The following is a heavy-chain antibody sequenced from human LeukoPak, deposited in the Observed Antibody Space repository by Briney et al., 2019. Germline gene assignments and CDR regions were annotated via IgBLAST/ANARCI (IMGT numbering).Heavy chain of an antibody. Sequence: ASVKVSCKASGGTFSSYAISWVRQAPGQGLEWMGRIIPILGIANYAQKFQGRVTITADKSTSTAYMELSSLRSEGTAVYYCARDFPHSSTSPEDYWGQGTLVTVSS. D-gene: IGHD2-2*01. J-gene: IGHJ4*02. CDR1: GGTFSSYA. V-gene: IGHV1-69*04. CDR3: ARDFPHSSTSPEDY. CDR2: IIPILGIA.